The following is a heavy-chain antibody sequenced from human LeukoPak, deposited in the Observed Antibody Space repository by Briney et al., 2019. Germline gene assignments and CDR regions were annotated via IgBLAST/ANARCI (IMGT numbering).Heavy chain of an antibody. D-gene: IGHD6-19*01. V-gene: IGHV3-23*01. CDR3: AKVMGGGRYSTILYYGLDV. J-gene: IGHJ6*02. Sequence: GGSLRLSCAASGFTFSSHAMKWVRQAPGKGLEWVSSISRTGGSIYYGDSVKGRFTISRDNSKNTLYLQMNSLRAEDTAVYYCAKVMGGGRYSTILYYGLDVWGQGTTVTVSS. CDR1: GFTFSSHA. CDR2: ISRTGGSI.